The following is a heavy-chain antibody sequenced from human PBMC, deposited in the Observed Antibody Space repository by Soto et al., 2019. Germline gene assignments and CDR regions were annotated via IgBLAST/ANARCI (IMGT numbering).Heavy chain of an antibody. Sequence: QITLKESGPTLVKPTQTLTLTCTFSGFSLSTSGVGVGWIRQPPGKALEWLALIYWDDDKRYSPSLKSRLTITKDTSKNQVVLTMTNMDPVDTATDYCAHGDIVATNPLYGMYVWDQGTTVTVSS. J-gene: IGHJ6*02. CDR2: IYWDDDK. V-gene: IGHV2-5*02. CDR1: GFSLSTSGVG. CDR3: AHGDIVATNPLYGMYV. D-gene: IGHD5-12*01.